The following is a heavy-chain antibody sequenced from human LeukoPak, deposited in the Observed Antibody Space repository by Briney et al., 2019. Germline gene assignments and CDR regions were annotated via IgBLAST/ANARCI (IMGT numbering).Heavy chain of an antibody. J-gene: IGHJ4*02. CDR3: ARDQVPGGFDY. Sequence: SSQTLSLTCTVSGGSISSYYWSWIRQPPGKGLEWIGYIYYSGSTYYNPSLKSRVTISVDTSKNQFSLKLSSVTAADTAVYYCARDQVPGGFDYWGQGTLVTVSS. V-gene: IGHV4-30-4*01. CDR1: GGSISSYY. D-gene: IGHD3-10*01. CDR2: IYYSGST.